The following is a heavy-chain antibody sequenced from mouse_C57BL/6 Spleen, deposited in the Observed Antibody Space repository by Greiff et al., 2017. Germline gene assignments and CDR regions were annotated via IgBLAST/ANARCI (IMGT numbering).Heavy chain of an antibody. CDR3: ARVSQTEKGDYFDY. CDR1: GYTFTGYW. D-gene: IGHD4-1*01. J-gene: IGHJ2*01. CDR2: FLPGSGST. V-gene: IGHV1-9*01. Sequence: VQLQQSGAELMKPGASVKLSCKATGYTFTGYWIEWVKQRPGHGLEWIGEFLPGSGSTNYNEKFKGKATFTADTSSNTAYMQLSRLTTEDSAIYYCARVSQTEKGDYFDYWGQGTTLTVSS.